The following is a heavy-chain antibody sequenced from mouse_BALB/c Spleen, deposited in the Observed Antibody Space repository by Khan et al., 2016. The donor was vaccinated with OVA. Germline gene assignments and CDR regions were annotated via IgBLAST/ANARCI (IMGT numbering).Heavy chain of an antibody. CDR3: ARWFTY. Sequence: EVQLPSSLPFLFKPSQSLSLTCTVTGYSITSDYAWNWIRQFPGNKLEWMGYINYSGSTSYYPSLKSRISITRDTSKNQFFLQLKSVTTEDTATYYCARWFTYWGQGTLVTVSA. V-gene: IGHV3-2*02. CDR1: GYSITSDYA. J-gene: IGHJ3*01. CDR2: INYSGST.